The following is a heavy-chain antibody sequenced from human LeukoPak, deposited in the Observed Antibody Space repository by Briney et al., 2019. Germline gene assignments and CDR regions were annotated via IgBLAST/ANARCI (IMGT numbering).Heavy chain of an antibody. V-gene: IGHV1-24*01. J-gene: IGHJ4*02. Sequence: ASVKVSCKVSGYTLTAFSMHWVRQAPGKGLEWMGGFDSENGETIYAQKFQGRVTMTEDTSIDTAYMELSSLRSEDAALYYCTSLLADLQGYYFDYWGQGTLVTVSS. CDR1: GYTLTAFS. D-gene: IGHD6-19*01. CDR3: TSLLADLQGYYFDY. CDR2: FDSENGET.